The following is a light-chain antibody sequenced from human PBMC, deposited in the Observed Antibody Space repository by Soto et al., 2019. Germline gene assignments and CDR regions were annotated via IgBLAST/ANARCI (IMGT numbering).Light chain of an antibody. V-gene: IGKV1-27*01. Sequence: DIQMTQSPSSLSASVGDRVIISCRASQGISNYLAWYQQKPGKVPKLLIFGASTLQSGVPSRFSGSGSGTDFTLTISSLQPEDVATYYCQKYNSAPYTFGQGTNLE. CDR2: GAS. CDR3: QKYNSAPYT. J-gene: IGKJ2*01. CDR1: QGISNY.